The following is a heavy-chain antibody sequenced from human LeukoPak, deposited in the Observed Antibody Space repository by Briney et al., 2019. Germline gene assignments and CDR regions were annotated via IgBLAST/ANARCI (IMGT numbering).Heavy chain of an antibody. CDR2: IYYSGST. Sequence: SETLSLTCTVSGGSISSYYWSWIRQPQGKGLEWIGYIYYSGSTNYNPSLKSRVTISVDTSKNQFSLKLSSVTAADTAVYYCARGVPTLYYYGSGSYPMSAFDIWGQGTMVTVSS. J-gene: IGHJ3*02. CDR3: ARGVPTLYYYGSGSYPMSAFDI. D-gene: IGHD3-10*01. V-gene: IGHV4-59*01. CDR1: GGSISSYY.